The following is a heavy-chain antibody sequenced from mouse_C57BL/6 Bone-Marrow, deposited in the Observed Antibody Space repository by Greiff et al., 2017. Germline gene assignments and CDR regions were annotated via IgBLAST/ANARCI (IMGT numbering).Heavy chain of an antibody. CDR1: GFSLTSYS. J-gene: IGHJ3*01. CDR3: AGRGYYGSGWGFAY. Sequence: QVQLQQSGPGLVAPSQCLSITCTASGFSLTSYSISWVRQPPGQGLEWLGVIWTGGGTNYNSDHKSRLSICKDNSKSQVFLKMNSLQTDDTARYYCAGRGYYGSGWGFAYWGQGTLVTVSA. D-gene: IGHD1-1*01. V-gene: IGHV2-9-1*01. CDR2: IWTGGGT.